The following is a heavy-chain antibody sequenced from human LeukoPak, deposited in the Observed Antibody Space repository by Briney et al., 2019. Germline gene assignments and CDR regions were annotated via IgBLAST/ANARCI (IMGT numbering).Heavy chain of an antibody. D-gene: IGHD2-2*01. V-gene: IGHV1-8*01. CDR2: MNPNSGTT. CDR3: ARARFDCRTFSCYLFDS. Sequence: GASVKVSCKASGYNFISYDINWVRQATGQGLEWMGWMNPNSGTTGYAQTFQGRVTISRDISISTAYMELSSLRSEDTAVYYCARARFDCRTFSCYLFDSWGQGAPVTVSS. J-gene: IGHJ4*02. CDR1: GYNFISYD.